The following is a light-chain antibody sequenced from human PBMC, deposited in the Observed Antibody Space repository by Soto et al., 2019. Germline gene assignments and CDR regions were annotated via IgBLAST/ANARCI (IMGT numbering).Light chain of an antibody. Sequence: EIVLTQSPATLSLSPGETATLSCRASQSVRNYLAWYQQKPGQAPRLLIYGASTRATGIPARFSGSGSGTEFTLTISSLQSEDFAVYYCQQYGSSPITFGQGTRLEIK. CDR3: QQYGSSPIT. CDR2: GAS. CDR1: QSVRNY. V-gene: IGKV3-15*01. J-gene: IGKJ5*01.